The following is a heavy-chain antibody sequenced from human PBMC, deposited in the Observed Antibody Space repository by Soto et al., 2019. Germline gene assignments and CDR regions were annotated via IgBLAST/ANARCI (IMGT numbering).Heavy chain of an antibody. CDR1: GGSISSNY. CDR2: VYNSGST. D-gene: IGHD6-13*01. CDR3: ARYRREAVAGYTLDN. V-gene: IGHV4-59*01. Sequence: SETLSLTCTVSGGSISSNYWTWIRQPPGKGLEWIGYVYNSGSTNYNPSLKSRVTISEDTSKSQFSLKVNSMTAADTAVYYCARYRREAVAGYTLDNWGQGXLVTVYS. J-gene: IGHJ4*02.